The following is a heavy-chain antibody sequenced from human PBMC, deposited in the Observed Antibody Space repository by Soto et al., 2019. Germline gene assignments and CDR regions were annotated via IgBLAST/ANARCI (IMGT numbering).Heavy chain of an antibody. V-gene: IGHV2-70*11. CDR2: IDWDDDK. CDR1: GFSLSTSGMC. CDR3: SRTLRIAVAGYGLFDY. Sequence: SGPTLVNPTQTLTLTCTFSGFSLSTSGMCVSWIRQPPGKALEWLARIDWDDDKYYSTSLKTRLTISKDTSKNQVVLTMTNMDPVDTATYYCSRTLRIAVAGYGLFDYWGQGTLVTVSS. D-gene: IGHD6-19*01. J-gene: IGHJ4*02.